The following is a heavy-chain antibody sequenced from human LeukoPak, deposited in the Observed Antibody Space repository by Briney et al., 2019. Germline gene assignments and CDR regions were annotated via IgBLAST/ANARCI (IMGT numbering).Heavy chain of an antibody. CDR1: GDTLTELS. CDR2: FDPEDGET. CDR3: ARDGGTYYESWSGYQYFHMDV. J-gene: IGHJ6*03. Sequence: ASVKVSCKVFGDTLTELSMHWVRQAPGKGLEWMGGFDPEDGETIYAQKFQGRVTMTEDTSTDTAYMELRSLRSDDTAVYYCARDGGTYYESWSGYQYFHMDVWGKGTTVTVS. V-gene: IGHV1-24*01. D-gene: IGHD3-3*01.